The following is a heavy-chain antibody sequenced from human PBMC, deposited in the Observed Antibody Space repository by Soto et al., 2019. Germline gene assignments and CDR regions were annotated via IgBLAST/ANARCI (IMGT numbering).Heavy chain of an antibody. CDR2: INPNGGST. Sequence: QVQLVQSGAEVKKPGASVRVSCKASGYTFTNYYIDWVRQATGQGLEWMGIINPNGGSTTYVQKFQGRVPMTREMPTTRVYMELRSLRSEETAVYYCARAAGTTVITRLNDVFDVWGQGTMVTVSS. CDR1: GYTFTNYY. V-gene: IGHV1-46*03. D-gene: IGHD4-4*01. J-gene: IGHJ3*01. CDR3: ARAAGTTVITRLNDVFDV.